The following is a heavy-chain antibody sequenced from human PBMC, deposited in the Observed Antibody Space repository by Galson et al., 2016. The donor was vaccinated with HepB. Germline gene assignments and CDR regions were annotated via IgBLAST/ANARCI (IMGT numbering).Heavy chain of an antibody. CDR3: ARSPLVPMGRRFIRWFDP. Sequence: PALVKPTQTLTLTCTFSGLSLSTSGVSVSWIRQPPGKALEWLARIDWDDDEYYSTSLRTRLTISKDTPKNQVVLTLTNMDPVDTATYFCARSPLVPMGRRFIRWFDPWGQGTLVTVSS. D-gene: IGHD3-10*01. V-gene: IGHV2-70*11. CDR1: GLSLSTSGVS. CDR2: IDWDDDE. J-gene: IGHJ5*02.